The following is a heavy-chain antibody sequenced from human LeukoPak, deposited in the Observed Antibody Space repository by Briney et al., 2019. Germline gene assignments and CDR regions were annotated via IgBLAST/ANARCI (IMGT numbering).Heavy chain of an antibody. D-gene: IGHD3-22*01. J-gene: IGHJ2*01. V-gene: IGHV4-59*01. CDR1: DSISSYS. CDR2: ISYSGST. CDR3: ARGEGGYDHRQNWYFDL. Sequence: PSETLSLTCTVSDSISSYSWSWIRQPPGKGLEWIGYISYSGSTNSNPSLKSRVTISVDTSKNQFSLKLSSVTAADTAVYYCARGEGGYDHRQNWYFDLWGRGTLVTVSS.